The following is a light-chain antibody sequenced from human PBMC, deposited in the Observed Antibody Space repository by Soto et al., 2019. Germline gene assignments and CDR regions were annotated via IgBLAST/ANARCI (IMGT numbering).Light chain of an antibody. CDR2: GAS. CDR3: QQYGSSPTT. J-gene: IGKJ1*01. Sequence: IVMTQSPCTLSMSPVERSTLSFMASHSLNRDLAWYQQKPGQSPRLLIFGASIRDTGIPDRFSGSGSGTDFTLTINRLEPEDFAVYHCQQYGSSPTTFAQGTKVDIK. CDR1: HSLNRD. V-gene: IGKV3-20*01.